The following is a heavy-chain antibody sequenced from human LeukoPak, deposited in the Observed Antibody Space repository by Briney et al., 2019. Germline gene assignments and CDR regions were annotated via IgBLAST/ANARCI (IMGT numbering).Heavy chain of an antibody. CDR1: GDSVSSNSAG. J-gene: IGHJ3*02. CDR3: ARGGLVRGVINTLNGFDI. Sequence: SQTLSLTCAISGDSVSSNSAGWNWIRQSPSRGLEWLGRTYYRSKWYNDYAVSLKSRISINPDTSKNQFSLLLNSVNPEDTAMYYCARGGLVRGVINTLNGFDIWGQGTMVTVSS. V-gene: IGHV6-1*01. D-gene: IGHD3-10*01. CDR2: TYYRSKWYN.